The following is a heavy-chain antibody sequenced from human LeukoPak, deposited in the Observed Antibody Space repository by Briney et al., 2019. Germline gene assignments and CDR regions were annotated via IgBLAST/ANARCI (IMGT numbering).Heavy chain of an antibody. CDR1: GFTVSSKY. D-gene: IGHD1-26*01. CDR3: ARGGSPPEALGDTFDI. V-gene: IGHV3-74*01. CDR2: INTDESGT. J-gene: IGHJ3*02. Sequence: GGSLRLSCAASGFTVSSKYMTWVRQAPGKGLVWVSRINTDESGTIYADSVKGRFTISRDNAKKTLSLQMNSLRPEDTAVYYCARGGSPPEALGDTFDIWGQGTEVTVSS.